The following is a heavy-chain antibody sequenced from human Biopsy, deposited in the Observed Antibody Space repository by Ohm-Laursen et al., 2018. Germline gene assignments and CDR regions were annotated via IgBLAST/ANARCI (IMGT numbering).Heavy chain of an antibody. J-gene: IGHJ4*02. V-gene: IGHV4-59*11. CDR3: ARGSNDFGGLYFPR. CDR2: ISYTGYT. D-gene: IGHD4-23*01. CDR1: GGSFTGHY. Sequence: ETLSLTCTVSGGSFTGHYWSWIRQPPGEGLEWIGHISYTGYTSYNASLKSRVTISVDTSRNHFSLRLSSLTAADTAVYYCARGSNDFGGLYFPRWGQGTLLTVSS.